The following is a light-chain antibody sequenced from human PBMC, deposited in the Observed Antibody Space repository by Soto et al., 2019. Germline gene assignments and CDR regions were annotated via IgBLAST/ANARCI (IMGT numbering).Light chain of an antibody. CDR3: QQYNSYSLT. Sequence: DIQMTQSPSTLSASVGDRVTITCRASQSISSWLAWYQQKPGKAPKLLIYKASSLESGVPSRFSGSGSGTEIPLTLSSLQPDDFATYYCQQYNSYSLTFGGGTKVEIK. CDR2: KAS. CDR1: QSISSW. V-gene: IGKV1-5*03. J-gene: IGKJ4*01.